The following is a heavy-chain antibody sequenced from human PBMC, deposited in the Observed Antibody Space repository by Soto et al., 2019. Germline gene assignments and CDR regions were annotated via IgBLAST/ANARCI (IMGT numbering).Heavy chain of an antibody. Sequence: SVKVSCKSSGGTFSSYTITWVRQAPGQGLEWMGRITPVLGIADYAQKFQGRVTITADTSTSTAYMGLNSLRSEDTAVYYCASRLCAYSYGPQGDWFDPWGQGTLVTVSS. V-gene: IGHV1-69*02. CDR3: ASRLCAYSYGPQGDWFDP. J-gene: IGHJ5*02. CDR1: GGTFSSYT. D-gene: IGHD5-18*01. CDR2: ITPVLGIA.